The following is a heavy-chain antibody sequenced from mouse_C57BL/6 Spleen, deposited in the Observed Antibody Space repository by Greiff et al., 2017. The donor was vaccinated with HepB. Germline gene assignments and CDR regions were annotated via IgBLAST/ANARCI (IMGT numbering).Heavy chain of an antibody. CDR3: AREETAHYAMDY. D-gene: IGHD3-2*01. J-gene: IGHJ4*01. CDR2: IYPGDGDT. V-gene: IGHV1-80*01. Sequence: VKLQESGAELVKPGASVKISCKASGYAFSSYWMNWVKQRPGKGLEWIGQIYPGDGDTNYNGKFKGKATLTADKSSSTAYMQLSSLTSEDSAVYFCAREETAHYAMDYWGQGTSVTVSS. CDR1: GYAFSSYW.